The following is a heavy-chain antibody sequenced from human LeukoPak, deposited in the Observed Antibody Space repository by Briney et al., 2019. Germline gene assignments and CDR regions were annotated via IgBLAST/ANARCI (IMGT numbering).Heavy chain of an antibody. Sequence: GGSLRLSCAASGFTFSSYWMHWVRQGPGKGLVWVAHINDDGTTTGYAEFAEGRFTISRDDAKNTLYLQISSLRTEDTALYYCTRGGFYYDSSGYFPHFFDSWGQGTLVTVSS. D-gene: IGHD3-22*01. CDR1: GFTFSSYW. CDR3: TRGGFYYDSSGYFPHFFDS. J-gene: IGHJ4*02. V-gene: IGHV3-74*01. CDR2: INDDGTTT.